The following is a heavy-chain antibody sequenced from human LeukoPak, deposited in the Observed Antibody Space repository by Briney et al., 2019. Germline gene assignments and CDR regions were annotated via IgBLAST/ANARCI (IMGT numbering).Heavy chain of an antibody. CDR1: GGSFSGYY. V-gene: IGHV4-34*01. CDR3: ARGYSSGWFTGPDYFDY. CDR2: IYHSGSA. J-gene: IGHJ4*02. Sequence: PSETLSLTCAVYGGSFSGYYWSWIRQPPGKGLEWIGEIYHSGSANYNPSLKSRVTISVDKSKNQFSLRLSSVTAADTAVYYCARGYSSGWFTGPDYFDYWGQGTLVTVSS. D-gene: IGHD6-19*01.